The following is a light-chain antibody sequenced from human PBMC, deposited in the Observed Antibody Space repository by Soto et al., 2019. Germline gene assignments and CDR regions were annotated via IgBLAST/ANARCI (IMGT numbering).Light chain of an antibody. Sequence: PGERATLSCRASQRVSSSYLAWYQQKPGQAPRLLIYGASSRATGIPDRFSGSGSGTDFTLTISRLEPEDFAVYYCQQYGSSPLTFGGGTKVEIK. CDR3: QQYGSSPLT. V-gene: IGKV3-20*01. J-gene: IGKJ4*01. CDR2: GAS. CDR1: QRVSSSY.